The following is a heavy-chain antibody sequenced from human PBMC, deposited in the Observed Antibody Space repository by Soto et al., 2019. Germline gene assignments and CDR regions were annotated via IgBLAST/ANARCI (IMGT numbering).Heavy chain of an antibody. CDR2: INHSGST. D-gene: IGHD3-10*01. CDR3: ARAPFVWFGELSPPYYYYGMDV. J-gene: IGHJ6*02. V-gene: IGHV4-34*01. Sequence: QVQLQQWGAGLLKPSETLSLTCAVYGGSFSGYYWSWIRQPPGKGLEWIGEINHSGSTNYNPSLKSRVTISVDTSKTQFSLKLSSVTAADTAVYYCARAPFVWFGELSPPYYYYGMDVWGQGTTVTVSS. CDR1: GGSFSGYY.